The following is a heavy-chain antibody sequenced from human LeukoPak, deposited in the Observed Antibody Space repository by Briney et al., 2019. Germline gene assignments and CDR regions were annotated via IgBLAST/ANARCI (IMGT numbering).Heavy chain of an antibody. CDR1: GYTFTSYD. Sequence: ASVKVSCKASGYTFTSYDINWVRQATGQGLEWMGWMNPNSGNTGYAQKFQGRVTMTRNTSISTAYMEPSSPRSEDTAVYYCARVSVTGMATTDYWGQGTLVTVSS. CDR3: ARVSVTGMATTDY. CDR2: MNPNSGNT. J-gene: IGHJ4*02. V-gene: IGHV1-8*01. D-gene: IGHD5-24*01.